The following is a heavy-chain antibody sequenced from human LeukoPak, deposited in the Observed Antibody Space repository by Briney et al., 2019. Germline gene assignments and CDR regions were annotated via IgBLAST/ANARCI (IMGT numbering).Heavy chain of an antibody. CDR3: ARDLSVAAQALDY. V-gene: IGHV3-21*01. CDR2: ISSSSSYI. D-gene: IGHD2-21*01. Sequence: GGSLRLSCAASGFTFSSYSMNWVRQAPGKGLEWVSSISSSSSYIYYADSVKGRFTISRDNAKNSLYLQMNSLRAEDTAVYYCARDLSVAAQALDYWGQGTLVTVSS. J-gene: IGHJ4*02. CDR1: GFTFSSYS.